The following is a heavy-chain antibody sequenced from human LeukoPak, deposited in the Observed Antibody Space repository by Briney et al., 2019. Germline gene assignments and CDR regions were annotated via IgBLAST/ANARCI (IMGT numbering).Heavy chain of an antibody. V-gene: IGHV4-38-2*02. CDR1: GYSISTSYY. J-gene: IGHJ3*02. CDR2: IYHSGNT. CDR3: ATYDSRGVNAFDI. D-gene: IGHD3-22*01. Sequence: SETLSLTCTVSGYSISTSYYWGWIRQPPGKGLEWIGSIYHSGNTYYNPSLKSRVTISVDTSKNQFSLKLNSVTAADTAVYYCATYDSRGVNAFDIWGQGTMVTVSS.